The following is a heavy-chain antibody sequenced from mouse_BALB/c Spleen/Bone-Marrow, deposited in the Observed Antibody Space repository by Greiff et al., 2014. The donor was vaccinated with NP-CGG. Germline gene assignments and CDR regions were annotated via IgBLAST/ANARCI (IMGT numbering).Heavy chain of an antibody. CDR2: IDPANGNT. J-gene: IGHJ1*01. D-gene: IGHD2-4*01. CDR1: GFNIKDTY. CDR3: STMITDWYFDV. Sequence: VQLQQSGAELVKPGASVKLSCTASGFNIKDTYMHWVKQRPEQGLEWIGRIDPANGNTKYDPKFQGKATITADTSSNTAYLQLSSLTSEDTSVYYCSTMITDWYFDVWGPGTTVTVSS. V-gene: IGHV14-3*02.